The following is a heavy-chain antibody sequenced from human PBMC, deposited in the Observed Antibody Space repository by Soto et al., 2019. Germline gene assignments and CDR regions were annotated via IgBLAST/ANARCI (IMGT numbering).Heavy chain of an antibody. Sequence: HGGSLSLACAASQFTVCAYDVNWVRQTPGKGLERVSYISSSGNTIHYADSVKGRFTISRDNAKNSLFLQMNSLRAEDTAVYYCTRDASRDSSARGWFDPWGPGTLVNVSS. V-gene: IGHV3-48*03. CDR2: ISSSGNTI. CDR3: TRDASRDSSARGWFDP. D-gene: IGHD6-13*01. J-gene: IGHJ5*02. CDR1: QFTVCAYD.